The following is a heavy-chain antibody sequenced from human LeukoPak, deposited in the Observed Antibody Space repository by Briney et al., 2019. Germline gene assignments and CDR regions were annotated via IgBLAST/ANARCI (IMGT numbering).Heavy chain of an antibody. CDR1: GGSISTSSYY. Sequence: SETLSLTCTVSGGSISTSSYYWGWIRQPPGKGLEWIGSIYYSGSTYYNPSLKSRVTISVDTSKNQLSLKLSSVAAADTAVYYCARGHVVVVVAATRRNWFDPWGQGTLVTVSS. J-gene: IGHJ5*02. CDR3: ARGHVVVVVAATRRNWFDP. V-gene: IGHV4-39*01. D-gene: IGHD2-15*01. CDR2: IYYSGST.